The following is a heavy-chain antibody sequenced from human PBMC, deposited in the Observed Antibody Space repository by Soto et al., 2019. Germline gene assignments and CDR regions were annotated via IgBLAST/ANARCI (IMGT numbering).Heavy chain of an antibody. V-gene: IGHV4-4*07. CDR1: WGPISGVY. Sequence: PSETLSLPCTVSWGPISGVYGGWIRQPAGDGLGWIGRIYTSGSTNYTPSLKSRVTMSVDTSKNQFSLKLSSVTAADTAVYYCARALYSSSSLRDYYYYGMDVWGQGTTVTVS. CDR3: ARALYSSSSLRDYYYYGMDV. D-gene: IGHD6-6*01. CDR2: IYTSGST. J-gene: IGHJ6*02.